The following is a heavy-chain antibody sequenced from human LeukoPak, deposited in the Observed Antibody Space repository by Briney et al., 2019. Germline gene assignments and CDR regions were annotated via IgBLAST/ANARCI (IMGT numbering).Heavy chain of an antibody. CDR3: ARVDGKFDP. Sequence: SETLSLTCSVSGDSISYFYWSWIRQAAGKGLEWIGRISGSGSTDYNASLKSRVTMSVDTSKNQLSLRLNSVTAADTAVYYCARVDGKFDPWGQGTLVTVSS. CDR2: ISGSGST. D-gene: IGHD1-14*01. J-gene: IGHJ5*02. V-gene: IGHV4-4*07. CDR1: GDSISYFY.